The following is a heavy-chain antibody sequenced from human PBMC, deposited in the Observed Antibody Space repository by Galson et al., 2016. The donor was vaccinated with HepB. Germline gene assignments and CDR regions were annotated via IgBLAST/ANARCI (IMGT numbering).Heavy chain of an antibody. V-gene: IGHV4-39*07. CDR1: GGSISSRAYY. J-gene: IGHJ3*02. CDR2: IYYSGST. D-gene: IGHD3-16*01. Sequence: ETLSLTCTVSGGSISSRAYYWSWIRQPPGKGLEWIGRIYYSGSTYYKPSLKSRVTISVDTSKNQFSLKLSSVTAADTAVYYCARRKHYAYFYIWGQGTMVTVSS. CDR3: ARRKHYAYFYI.